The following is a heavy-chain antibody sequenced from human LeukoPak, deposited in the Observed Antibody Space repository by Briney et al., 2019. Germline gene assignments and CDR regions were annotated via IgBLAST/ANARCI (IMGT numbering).Heavy chain of an antibody. J-gene: IGHJ5*02. CDR3: ACTYSGYGYSWFDP. Sequence: SETLSLTCAVSGGSISSSNWWSWVRQPPGKGLEWIGEIYHSGSTNYNPSLKSRVTISVDKSKNQFSLKLSSVTAADTAVYYCACTYSGYGYSWFDPWGQGTLVTVSS. CDR2: IYHSGST. CDR1: GGSISSSNW. D-gene: IGHD5-12*01. V-gene: IGHV4-4*02.